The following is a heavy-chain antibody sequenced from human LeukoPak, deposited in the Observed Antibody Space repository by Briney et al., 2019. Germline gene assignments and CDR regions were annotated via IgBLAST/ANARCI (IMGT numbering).Heavy chain of an antibody. CDR3: ARDLGYGDMTDY. CDR1: GFTFSSYG. Sequence: PGGSLRLSCAASGFTFSSYGMHWVRQAPGKGLEWVAVIWYDGSNKYYADSVKGRFTISRDNSKNTLYLQMNSLRAEDTAVYYCARDLGYGDMTDYWGQGTLVTVSS. CDR2: IWYDGSNK. V-gene: IGHV3-33*01. J-gene: IGHJ4*02. D-gene: IGHD4-17*01.